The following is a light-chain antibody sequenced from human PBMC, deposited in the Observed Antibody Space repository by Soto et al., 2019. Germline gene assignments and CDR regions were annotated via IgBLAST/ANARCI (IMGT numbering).Light chain of an antibody. Sequence: DIQMTQSPSSLSAYVGDRVTITCRASQSIRTDLNWYQQKPGKAPKLLIYALSSLQSGVPSRFSGSGSGTEFTLTISSLQPEDFATYFCQQSNTVPYTFGQGPKLEI. CDR1: QSIRTD. V-gene: IGKV1-39*01. CDR3: QQSNTVPYT. CDR2: ALS. J-gene: IGKJ2*01.